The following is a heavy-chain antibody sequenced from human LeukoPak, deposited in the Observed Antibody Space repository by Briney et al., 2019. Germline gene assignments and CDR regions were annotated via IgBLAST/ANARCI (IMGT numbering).Heavy chain of an antibody. J-gene: IGHJ5*02. CDR3: ARDFVVGSPNWFDP. V-gene: IGHV3-21*01. Sequence: PGGSLRLSCAASGFTFSSYSMNWVRQAPGKGLEWVSSISSSSYIYYADSVKGRFTISRDNAKNSLYLQMNSLRAEDTAVYYCARDFVVGSPNWFDPWGQGTLVTVSS. CDR2: ISSSSYI. CDR1: GFTFSSYS. D-gene: IGHD2-21*01.